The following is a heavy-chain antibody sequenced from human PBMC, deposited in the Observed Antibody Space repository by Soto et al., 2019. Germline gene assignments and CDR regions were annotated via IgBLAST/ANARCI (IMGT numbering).Heavy chain of an antibody. CDR1: GYTFSDYY. Sequence: QVHLVQSGAEVKRAGASVTVTCKASGYTFSDYYIHWVRQAPGQGLQWMGCINPKSGDRRYAQMFRGLVFMTRYTSISTAYMEVSGLKSDDTAVYFCARGAEVGIELAAFDQWGQGTLVTVSA. J-gene: IGHJ4*02. CDR3: ARGAEVGIELAAFDQ. V-gene: IGHV1-2*04. CDR2: INPKSGDR. D-gene: IGHD2-8*02.